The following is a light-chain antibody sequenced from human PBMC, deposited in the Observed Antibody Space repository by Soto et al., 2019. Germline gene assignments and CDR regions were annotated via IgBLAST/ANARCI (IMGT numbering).Light chain of an antibody. Sequence: DIQMTQSPSTLSASVGDRVTITCRASQSISNWLAWYQQKPGTAPKLLIYGASSLESVVPSRFSVSGSGTEFTPTINSLQPDDFATSYCQQDNSDSCTFGQGTKLEIK. CDR3: QQDNSDSCT. CDR1: QSISNW. J-gene: IGKJ2*02. V-gene: IGKV1-5*01. CDR2: GAS.